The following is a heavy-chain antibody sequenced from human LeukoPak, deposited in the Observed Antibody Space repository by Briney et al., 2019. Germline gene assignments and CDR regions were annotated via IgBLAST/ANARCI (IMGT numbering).Heavy chain of an antibody. V-gene: IGHV4-59*11. CDR3: ARDLEYCSSTSCYRYMDV. D-gene: IGHD2-2*01. Sequence: SETLSLTCSVSGGSISSHYWSWNRQPPGQGWEWIGYLYYSGSTNYNPSLKSRVTISVDTSKNQFSLKLSSVTAADTAVYYCARDLEYCSSTSCYRYMDVWGKGTTVTVSS. CDR1: GGSISSHY. J-gene: IGHJ6*03. CDR2: LYYSGST.